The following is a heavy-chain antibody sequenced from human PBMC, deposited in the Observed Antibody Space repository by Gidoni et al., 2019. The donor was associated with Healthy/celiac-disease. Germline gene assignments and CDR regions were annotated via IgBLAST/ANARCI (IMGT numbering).Heavy chain of an antibody. V-gene: IGHV4-34*01. CDR2: INHSGST. J-gene: IGHJ4*02. CDR1: GGSFSGYY. Sequence: VQLQQWGAGPLTPSETLSLTCAVYGGSFSGYYWSWIRPPPGKGLEWIGEINHSGSTNYNPSLKSRVTISVDTSKNQFSLKLSSVTAADTAVYYCARGRARSPYDYWGQGTLVTVSS. CDR3: ARGRARSPYDY.